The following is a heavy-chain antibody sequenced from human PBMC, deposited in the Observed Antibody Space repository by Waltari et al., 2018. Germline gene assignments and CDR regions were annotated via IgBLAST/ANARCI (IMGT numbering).Heavy chain of an antibody. J-gene: IGHJ6*02. CDR2: ISGRGSNT. CDR1: GFTFNSYA. V-gene: IGHV3-23*01. D-gene: IGHD3-16*02. CDR3: AKGLSARGHCHYGVDV. Sequence: EVQLLESGGGLVQPGGSLRLSCAASGFTFNSYAMSWVRQAPGKGLEWVSAISGRGSNTYYAYSVKCRFTVSRDNSKNTLYLRMNGLRAEETAGYDCAKGLSARGHCHYGVDVWGQGTTVTVSS.